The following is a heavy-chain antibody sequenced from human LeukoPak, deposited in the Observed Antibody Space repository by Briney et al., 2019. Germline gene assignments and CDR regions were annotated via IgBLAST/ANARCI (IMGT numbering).Heavy chain of an antibody. CDR2: IYYNGNT. J-gene: IGHJ4*02. Sequence: SETLSLTCTVSGGSVSSGGYYWTWIRQHPGEGLEWIGYIYYNGNTYYNPSLKSRVTISGETSKNQFSLRLSSVAAADTAVYYCARTDDYGVQRHDCWGQGTLVTVSS. D-gene: IGHD4-17*01. V-gene: IGHV4-31*03. CDR3: ARTDDYGVQRHDC. CDR1: GGSVSSGGYY.